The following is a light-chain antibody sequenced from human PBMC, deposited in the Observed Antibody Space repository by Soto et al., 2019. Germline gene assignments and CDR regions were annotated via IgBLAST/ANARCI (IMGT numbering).Light chain of an antibody. Sequence: DIQMTQSPSSLSASVGDRVTITCRASQSISSYLNWYQQKPGKAPKVLIYAASTLQSGVPSRFSGSGAGTDFTLTISSLQHEDFATYFCQQSYATPVTFGPGTKVDIK. V-gene: IGKV1-39*01. CDR2: AAS. CDR1: QSISSY. J-gene: IGKJ3*01. CDR3: QQSYATPVT.